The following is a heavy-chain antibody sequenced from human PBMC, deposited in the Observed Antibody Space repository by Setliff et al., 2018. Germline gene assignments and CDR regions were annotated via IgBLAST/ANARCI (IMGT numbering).Heavy chain of an antibody. D-gene: IGHD6-19*01. V-gene: IGHV4-39*07. J-gene: IGHJ6*03. CDR1: GGSMITNDYF. CDR2: IYYSGDT. Sequence: SETLSLTCTVSGGSMITNDYFWGWIRQPPGTGLEWIGSIYYSGDTYYNPSLKSRATVSVDTSTSQFSLRLTSVTAADSAVYFCARYPRRGNGWYPSYVDVWGKGTTVTVSS. CDR3: ARYPRRGNGWYPSYVDV.